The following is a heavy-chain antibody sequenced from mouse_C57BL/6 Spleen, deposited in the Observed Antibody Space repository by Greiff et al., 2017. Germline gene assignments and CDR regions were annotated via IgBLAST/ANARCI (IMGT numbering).Heavy chain of an antibody. Sequence: QVQLKQPGAELVKPGASVTMSCTASGYTFTSYWITWVKQRPGQGLEWIGDIYPGSGSTNYNEKFKSKATLTVDTSSSTAYMQLSSLTSEDSAVYYCARSLNWSPMDYWGQGTSVTVSS. CDR2: IYPGSGST. J-gene: IGHJ4*01. CDR3: ARSLNWSPMDY. CDR1: GYTFTSYW. D-gene: IGHD4-1*01. V-gene: IGHV1-55*01.